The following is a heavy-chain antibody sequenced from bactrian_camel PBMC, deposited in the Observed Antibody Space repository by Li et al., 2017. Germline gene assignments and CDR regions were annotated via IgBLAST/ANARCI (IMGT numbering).Heavy chain of an antibody. CDR1: YFNRYC. J-gene: IGHJ4*01. CDR3: AADFVNLQLARSYSN. CDR2: ITSDAIT. V-gene: IGHV3S53*01. Sequence: VQLVESGGGSVQAGGSLRLSCTAPYFNRYCMGWFRQAPGKEREGVATITSDAITTYLDSVEGRFTISVDNANNTLYLQMNSLKPEDTAMYYCAADFVNLQLARSYSNWGQGTQVTVS. D-gene: IGHD4*01.